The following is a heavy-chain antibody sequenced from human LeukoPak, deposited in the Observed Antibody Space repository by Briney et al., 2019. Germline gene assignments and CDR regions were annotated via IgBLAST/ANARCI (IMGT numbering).Heavy chain of an antibody. CDR1: GGSFSGYY. V-gene: IGHV4-34*01. D-gene: IGHD6-19*01. CDR3: ARSRGSGWYRGWYFDY. J-gene: IGHJ4*02. CDR2: INHSGST. Sequence: SETLSLTCAVYGGSFSGYYWSWIRQPPGKGLEWIGEINHSGSTNYNPSLKSRVTISVDTSKNPFSLKLSSVTAADTAVYYCARSRGSGWYRGWYFDYWGQGTLVTVSS.